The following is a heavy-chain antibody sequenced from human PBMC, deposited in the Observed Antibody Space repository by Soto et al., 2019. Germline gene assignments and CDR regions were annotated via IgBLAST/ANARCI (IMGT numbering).Heavy chain of an antibody. CDR3: ARDVHDVYRGNYYYGMDV. D-gene: IGHD1-26*01. CDR1: GYTFTSYY. Sequence: GASVKVSCKASGYTFTSYYMHWVRQAPGQGLEWMGIINPSGGSTSYAQKFQGRVTMTRDTSTSTVYMELSSLRSEDTAVYYCARDVHDVYRGNYYYGMDVWGQGTTVTVSS. CDR2: INPSGGST. J-gene: IGHJ6*02. V-gene: IGHV1-46*01.